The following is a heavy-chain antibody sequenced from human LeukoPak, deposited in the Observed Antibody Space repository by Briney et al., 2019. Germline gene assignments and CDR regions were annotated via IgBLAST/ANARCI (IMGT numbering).Heavy chain of an antibody. CDR3: ARADRLHGGPYLIGP. D-gene: IGHD2-21*01. V-gene: IGHV1-2*02. CDR2: INPNSGGT. Sequence: ASVKVSCKTSGYSFTDYYMHWVRQAPGQGLEWMGWINPNSGGTSSAQKFQGRVTMTRDTSISTVYMEMSWLTSDDTAIYYCARADRLHGGPYLIGPWGQGTLVTVSS. CDR1: GYSFTDYY. J-gene: IGHJ5*02.